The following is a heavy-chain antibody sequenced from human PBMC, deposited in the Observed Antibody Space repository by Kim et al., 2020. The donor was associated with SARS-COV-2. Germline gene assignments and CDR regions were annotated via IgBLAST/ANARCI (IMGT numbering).Heavy chain of an antibody. J-gene: IGHJ6*02. Sequence: GGSLRLSCAASGFTFSSYWMHWVRQAPGKGLVWVSRINSDGSSTSYADSVKGRFTISRDNAKNTLYLQMNSLRAEDTAVYYCASHYPQGLYCGGDCYKGGSYYYYGMDVWGQGTTVTVSS. CDR2: INSDGSST. CDR3: ASHYPQGLYCGGDCYKGGSYYYYGMDV. CDR1: GFTFSSYW. D-gene: IGHD2-21*02. V-gene: IGHV3-74*01.